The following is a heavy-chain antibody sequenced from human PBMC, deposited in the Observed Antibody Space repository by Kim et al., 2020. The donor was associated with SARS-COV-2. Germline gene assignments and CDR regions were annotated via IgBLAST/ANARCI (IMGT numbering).Heavy chain of an antibody. V-gene: IGHV3-30*02. CDR2: K. Sequence: KYYAYYVEGRYTVSREHSKNTLYLQMKSLKTDDTAVYYCAKEGTSSWFSDYWGQGALVTVSS. D-gene: IGHD6-13*01. CDR3: AKEGTSSWFSDY. J-gene: IGHJ4*02.